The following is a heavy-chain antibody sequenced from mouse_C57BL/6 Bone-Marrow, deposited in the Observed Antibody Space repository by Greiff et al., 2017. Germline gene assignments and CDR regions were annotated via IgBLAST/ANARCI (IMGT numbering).Heavy chain of an antibody. CDR3: ARRYYGSFAY. Sequence: EVKLMESGGDLVKPGGSLKLSCAASGFTFSSYGMSWVRQTPDKRLEWVATISSGGSYTYYPDSVKGRFTISRDNAKNTLYLQMSSLKSEDTAMYYCARRYYGSFAYWGQGTLVTVSA. CDR2: ISSGGSYT. J-gene: IGHJ3*01. CDR1: GFTFSSYG. D-gene: IGHD1-1*01. V-gene: IGHV5-6*02.